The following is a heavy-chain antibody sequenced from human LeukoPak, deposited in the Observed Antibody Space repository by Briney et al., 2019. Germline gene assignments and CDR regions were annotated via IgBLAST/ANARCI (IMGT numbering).Heavy chain of an antibody. CDR2: ISSSGSTI. J-gene: IGHJ5*02. Sequence: GGSLRLSCAASGFTFSDYYMSWIRQAPGEGLEWVSYISSSGSTIYYADSVKGRFTISRDNAKNSLYLQMNSLRAEDTAVYYCAREYPYSSSWYADWFDPWGQGTLVTVSS. CDR3: AREYPYSSSWYADWFDP. D-gene: IGHD6-13*01. V-gene: IGHV3-11*04. CDR1: GFTFSDYY.